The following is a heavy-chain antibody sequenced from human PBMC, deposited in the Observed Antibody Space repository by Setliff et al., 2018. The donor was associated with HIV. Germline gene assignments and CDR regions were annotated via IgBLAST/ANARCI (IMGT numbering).Heavy chain of an antibody. Sequence: ASVKVSCKTSAYTFNSYYMHWIRQAPGQGLEWMGLIGPSGSSTTYAQNFQGRVTMSRDTSTNTVYMELSSLRSEDTAVYYCANPHDGGAFDVWGQGTAVTVSS. CDR2: IGPSGSST. J-gene: IGHJ3*01. CDR1: AYTFNSYY. D-gene: IGHD1-1*01. V-gene: IGHV1-46*02. CDR3: ANPHDGGAFDV.